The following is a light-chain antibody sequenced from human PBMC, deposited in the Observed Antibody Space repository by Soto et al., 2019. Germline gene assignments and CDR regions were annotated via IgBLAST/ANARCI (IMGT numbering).Light chain of an antibody. V-gene: IGKV1-5*01. CDR1: QSISNW. CDR3: QQYNSYS. J-gene: IGKJ1*01. Sequence: DIRITTAPSNPPAVVGERGTPTCRASQSISNWLAWSQKKPAKAPKLLIYHASSLQSGVPSRLSGSGSGTELTLTISSLQPEDLATDYRQQYNSYSVVHGTKVDIK. CDR2: HAS.